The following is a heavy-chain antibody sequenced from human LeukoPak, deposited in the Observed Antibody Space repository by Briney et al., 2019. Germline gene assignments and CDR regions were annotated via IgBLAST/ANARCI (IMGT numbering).Heavy chain of an antibody. V-gene: IGHV3-15*01. CDR2: IKSKTGGGTT. CDR1: GFTFSNAW. Sequence: PGRSLRLSCAASGFTFSNAWMSWVRQAPGKGLEWVGRIKSKTGGGTTDYAAPVKGRFTISRDDSKNTLYLQMNSLKTEDTAVYYCTTSVIYWGQGTLVTVTS. J-gene: IGHJ4*02. CDR3: TTSVIY. D-gene: IGHD2-21*01.